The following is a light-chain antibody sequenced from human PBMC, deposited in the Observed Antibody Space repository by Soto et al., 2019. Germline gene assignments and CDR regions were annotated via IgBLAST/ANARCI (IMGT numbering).Light chain of an antibody. CDR2: TAS. CDR3: QQSYNTPLT. V-gene: IGKV1-39*01. Sequence: DVQMTQSPSTLSASVGDRVTITCRASQSISSNLNWYQQKPGKAPKPLIHTASSLQSGVPSRFSGSGSGTDFTLTISSRQPDDFATYYCQQSYNTPLTFGGGTKVDIK. J-gene: IGKJ4*01. CDR1: QSISSN.